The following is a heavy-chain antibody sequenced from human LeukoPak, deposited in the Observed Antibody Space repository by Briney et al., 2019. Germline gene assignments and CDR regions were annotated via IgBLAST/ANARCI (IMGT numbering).Heavy chain of an antibody. V-gene: IGHV1-8*03. J-gene: IGHJ6*03. Sequence: ASVKVSCKASGYTFTGYYMHWVRQATGQGLEWMGWMNPNSGNTGYAQKFQGRVTITRNTSISTAYMELSSLRSEDTAVYYCARVGYSYGFVYYYYMDVWGKGTTVTVSS. CDR3: ARVGYSYGFVYYYYMDV. CDR2: MNPNSGNT. CDR1: GYTFTGYY. D-gene: IGHD5-18*01.